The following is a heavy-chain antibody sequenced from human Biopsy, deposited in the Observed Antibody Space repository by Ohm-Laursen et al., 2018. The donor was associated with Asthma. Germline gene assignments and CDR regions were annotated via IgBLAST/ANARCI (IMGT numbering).Heavy chain of an antibody. CDR1: GFSFDDCA. D-gene: IGHD2-21*01. Sequence: SLRLSCAAPGFSFDDCAMHWVRQAPGKGPEWVSSISWNSGNIDYADSVKGRFTISRDNAKNSLFLQMNSLRAEDTAVYYCARLIPGNSDYWGQGTLVTVSS. V-gene: IGHV3-9*01. J-gene: IGHJ4*02. CDR3: ARLIPGNSDY. CDR2: ISWNSGNI.